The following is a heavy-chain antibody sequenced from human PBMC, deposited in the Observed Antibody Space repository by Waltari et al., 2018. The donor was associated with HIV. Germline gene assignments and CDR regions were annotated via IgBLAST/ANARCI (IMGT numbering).Heavy chain of an antibody. J-gene: IGHJ4*02. CDR3: ARDLDSGGFDA. V-gene: IGHV3-7*01. D-gene: IGHD2-15*01. CDR1: GFTFSRNW. CDR2: RMPDGSAK. Sequence: EVQLVESGGGLVQPGGSLRLSCAASGFTFSRNWMSWVRQAPGKGLEWVANRMPDGSAKQYVDSVKGRITISRDNAKNSLFLQMNSLRAEDTAVYYCARDLDSGGFDAWGQGTPVTVSS.